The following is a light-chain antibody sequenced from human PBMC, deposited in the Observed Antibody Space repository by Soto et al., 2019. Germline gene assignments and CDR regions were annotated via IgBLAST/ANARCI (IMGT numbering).Light chain of an antibody. V-gene: IGKV3-20*01. CDR3: QQYGSASYT. Sequence: EIVLTRSPGTLSLSPGERATLSCRASQSGSSIYLAWYQQKPGQAPRLLIYDASSRDTGIPDRFSGSGSGTDFTLTISRLEPEDCAVSYCQQYGSASYTLGKGTKLEIK. J-gene: IGKJ2*01. CDR2: DAS. CDR1: QSGSSIY.